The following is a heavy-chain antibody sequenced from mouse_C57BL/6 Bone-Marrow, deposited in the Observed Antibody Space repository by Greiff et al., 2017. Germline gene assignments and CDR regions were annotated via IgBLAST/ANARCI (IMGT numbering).Heavy chain of an antibody. D-gene: IGHD1-1*02. Sequence: VQLQQPGAELVKPGASVKMSCKASGYTFTSYWITWVKQRPGQGLEWIGDIYPTSGCTNYNQKFKSKAILTVDTSSNTAYMQLSSLTSEDSAVFYCERCGPHGRSVDYWGQGTTLTVSS. J-gene: IGHJ2*01. CDR3: ERCGPHGRSVDY. V-gene: IGHV1-55*01. CDR1: GYTFTSYW. CDR2: IYPTSGCT.